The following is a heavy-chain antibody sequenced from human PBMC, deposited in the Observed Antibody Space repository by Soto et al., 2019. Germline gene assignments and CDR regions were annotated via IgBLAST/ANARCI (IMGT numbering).Heavy chain of an antibody. Sequence: EVQLVESGGGLVKPGGSLRLSCAASGFTFSTYSMNWVRQAPGKGLEWVSSISSSSSYIYYADSVKGRFTISRDNAKNSLYLQMNSLRDEDTAVYYCARYDSSGYYWPYYYYGMDVWGQGTTVTVSS. J-gene: IGHJ6*02. V-gene: IGHV3-21*01. CDR2: ISSSSSYI. D-gene: IGHD3-22*01. CDR1: GFTFSTYS. CDR3: ARYDSSGYYWPYYYYGMDV.